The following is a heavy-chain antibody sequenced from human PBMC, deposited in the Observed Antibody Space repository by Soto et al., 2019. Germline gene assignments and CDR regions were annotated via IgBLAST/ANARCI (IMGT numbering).Heavy chain of an antibody. CDR2: IYYSGST. CDR3: ARGSADCSGGSCYWYYYYYYGMDV. J-gene: IGHJ6*02. D-gene: IGHD2-15*01. V-gene: IGHV4-30-4*01. Sequence: SETLSLTCTVSGGSISSGDYYWSWIRQPPGKGLEWIGYIYYSGSTYYNPSLKSRVTISLDTSNNQFSLKLSSVTAADTAVYYCARGSADCSGGSCYWYYYYYYGMDVWGQGTTVTVSS. CDR1: GGSISSGDYY.